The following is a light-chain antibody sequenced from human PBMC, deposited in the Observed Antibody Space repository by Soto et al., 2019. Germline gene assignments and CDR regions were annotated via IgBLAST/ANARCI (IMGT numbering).Light chain of an antibody. CDR1: QSVSSNF. CDR3: QQYGSSLYT. CDR2: GAS. V-gene: IGKV3-20*01. J-gene: IGKJ2*01. Sequence: EIVLTQSPGTLSLSPGERATLSCRASQSVSSNFLAWHQQKPGQAPRLLIYGASNRATGIPDRFSGSGSGTDFTLTISRLEPEDFAVYYCQQYGSSLYTFGQGTKLEIK.